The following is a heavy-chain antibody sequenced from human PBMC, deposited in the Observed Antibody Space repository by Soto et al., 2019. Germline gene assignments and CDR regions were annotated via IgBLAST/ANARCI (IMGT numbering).Heavy chain of an antibody. CDR3: AALTYYYDSSGSDAFDI. Sequence: ASVKVSCKASGFTFTSSAMQWVRQARGQRLEWIGWIVVGSGNTNYAQKFQERVTITRDMSTSTAYMELSSLRSEDTAVYYCAALTYYYDSSGSDAFDIWGQGTMVTVS. J-gene: IGHJ3*02. V-gene: IGHV1-58*02. CDR2: IVVGSGNT. D-gene: IGHD3-22*01. CDR1: GFTFTSSA.